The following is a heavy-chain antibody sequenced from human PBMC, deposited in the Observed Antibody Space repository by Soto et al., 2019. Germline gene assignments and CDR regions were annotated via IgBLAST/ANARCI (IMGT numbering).Heavy chain of an antibody. CDR2: ISDSGSTI. V-gene: IGHV3-11*01. Sequence: QMQLVQSGGGLVKPGGSLTLSCKASGFTFSDYYMIWVRQTPGKGLKWRSYISDSGSTIYYADSVRARFTIFRENAANSVYLQLDGLTDGDTAFYYCARGGSGWTRGGWLGAWGQGSLVTVS. D-gene: IGHD6-25*01. CDR3: ARGGSGWTRGGWLGA. J-gene: IGHJ5*02. CDR1: GFTFSDYY.